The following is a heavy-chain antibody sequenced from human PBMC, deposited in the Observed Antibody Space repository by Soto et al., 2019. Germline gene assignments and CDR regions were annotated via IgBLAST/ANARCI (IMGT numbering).Heavy chain of an antibody. CDR3: AREYCSSTSCPYGMDV. D-gene: IGHD2-2*01. CDR1: GLSLSRCR. J-gene: IGHJ6*02. V-gene: IGHV3-48*02. Sequence: GGSLRLACGVSGLSLSRCRTNRVRQNQGKGLEWVSYISSSSSTRYYADSVKGRFTISRDNAKNSLYLQMNSLRDEDTAVYYCAREYCSSTSCPYGMDVWGQVSTVTVSS. CDR2: ISSSSSTR.